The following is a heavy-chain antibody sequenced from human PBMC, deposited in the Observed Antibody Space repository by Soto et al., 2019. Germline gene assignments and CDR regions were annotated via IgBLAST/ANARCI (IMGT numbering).Heavy chain of an antibody. CDR2: ISSSSSYI. V-gene: IGHV3-21*01. D-gene: IGHD3-22*01. CDR1: RVSVSSSS. Sequence: SMELARAACRVSVSSSSMDGARQDPGKGLEWVSSISSSSSYIYYADSVKGRFTISRDNAKNSLYLQMNSLRAEDTAVYYCAREMTSRYYYDSSGPDDAFDICGQGTMVTVSS. J-gene: IGHJ3*02. CDR3: AREMTSRYYYDSSGPDDAFDI.